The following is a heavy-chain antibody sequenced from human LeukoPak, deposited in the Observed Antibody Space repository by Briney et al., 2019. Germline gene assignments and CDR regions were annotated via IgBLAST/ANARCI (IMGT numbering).Heavy chain of an antibody. V-gene: IGHV4-4*07. Sequence: SETLSLTCTVSGSSISSYSLSWIRQPAGKGLEWIGRIYASGTTNYNPSLKSRVTMSVDTSKNQFSLKLSSVTAADTAVYYCARMYYYDSSGYRPSDAFDIWGQGTMVTVSS. J-gene: IGHJ3*02. CDR3: ARMYYYDSSGYRPSDAFDI. CDR2: IYASGTT. CDR1: GSSISSYS. D-gene: IGHD3-22*01.